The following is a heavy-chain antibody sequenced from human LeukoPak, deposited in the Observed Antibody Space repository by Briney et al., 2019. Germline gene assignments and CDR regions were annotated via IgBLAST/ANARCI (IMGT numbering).Heavy chain of an antibody. CDR1: GGSFSGYY. CDR2: INHSGST. V-gene: IGHV4-34*01. Sequence: SETLSLTCAVYGGSFSGYYWSWIRQPPGKGLKWIGEINHSGSTNYNPSLKSRVTISVDTSKNQFSLKLSSVTAADTAVYYCARILRPHLYYYYYMDVWGKGTTVTVSS. J-gene: IGHJ6*03. CDR3: ARILRPHLYYYYYMDV.